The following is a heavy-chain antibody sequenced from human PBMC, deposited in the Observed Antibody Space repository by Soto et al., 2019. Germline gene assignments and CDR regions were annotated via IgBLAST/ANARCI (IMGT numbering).Heavy chain of an antibody. V-gene: IGHV1-18*04. CDR2: ISAYNGNT. J-gene: IGHJ5*02. D-gene: IGHD3-10*01. CDR3: ARDRRAVRGVINSASWFDP. CDR1: GYTLTKFS. Sequence: ASVKVSCKVSGYTLTKFSMHWVRQAPGKGLEWMGWISAYNGNTNYAQKLKGRVTMTTDTSTSTAYMELRSLRSDDTAVYYCARDRRAVRGVINSASWFDPWG.